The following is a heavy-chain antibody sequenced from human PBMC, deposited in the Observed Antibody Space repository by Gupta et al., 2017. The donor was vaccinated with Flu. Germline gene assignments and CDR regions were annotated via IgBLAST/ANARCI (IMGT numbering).Heavy chain of an antibody. J-gene: IGHJ4*02. CDR1: GCTFSSSD. V-gene: IGHV3-74*03. CDR2: INPDGSST. CDR3: ATVTSGC. D-gene: IGHD4-17*01. Sequence: SGCTFSSSDLQWVRQAPGKGLVWVSRINPDGSSTTYAESVKGRFTISRDNAKNTLYLQMNSLGDDDTAVYYCATVTSGCWGQGTLVTVSS.